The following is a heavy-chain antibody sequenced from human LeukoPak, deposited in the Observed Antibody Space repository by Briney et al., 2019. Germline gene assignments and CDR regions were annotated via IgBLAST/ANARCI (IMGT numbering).Heavy chain of an antibody. CDR2: IYTSGST. V-gene: IGHV4-4*07. D-gene: IGHD6-19*01. Sequence: SETLSLTCTVSGGSISSYYWSWIRQPAGKGLEWIGRIYTSGSTNYNPSLKSRVTMSVDTSKNQFSLKLSSVTAADTAVYYCARDHRVYSSGWYNYFDYWGQGTLVTVSS. CDR3: ARDHRVYSSGWYNYFDY. J-gene: IGHJ4*02. CDR1: GGSISSYY.